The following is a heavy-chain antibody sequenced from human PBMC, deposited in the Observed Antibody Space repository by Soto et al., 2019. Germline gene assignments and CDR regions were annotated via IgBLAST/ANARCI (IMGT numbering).Heavy chain of an antibody. D-gene: IGHD2-2*01. Sequence: ASVKVSCKASGYTFTSYGISWVRQAPGQGLEWMGWISAYNGNTNYAQKLQGRVTMTTDTSTSTAYMELSSLRSDDTAVYYCASGTPRYCSSTSCPFGYYYGMDVWGQGTTVTVAS. CDR2: ISAYNGNT. V-gene: IGHV1-18*01. CDR3: ASGTPRYCSSTSCPFGYYYGMDV. J-gene: IGHJ6*01. CDR1: GYTFTSYG.